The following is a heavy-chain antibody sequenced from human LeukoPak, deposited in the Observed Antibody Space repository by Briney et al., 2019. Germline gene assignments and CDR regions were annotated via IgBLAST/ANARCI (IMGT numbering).Heavy chain of an antibody. CDR2: ISWNGRNT. CDR3: AKYYGDYYYYYYMDV. J-gene: IGHJ6*03. Sequence: PGGSLRLSCAASGFTFDDYDLNWVRQAPGKGLEWVSGISWNGRNTAYAESLKGRFTISRDNAKNSLYLQMNSLRAEDTAVYYCAKYYGDYYYYYYMDVWGKGTTVTVSS. V-gene: IGHV3-20*04. CDR1: GFTFDDYD. D-gene: IGHD4-17*01.